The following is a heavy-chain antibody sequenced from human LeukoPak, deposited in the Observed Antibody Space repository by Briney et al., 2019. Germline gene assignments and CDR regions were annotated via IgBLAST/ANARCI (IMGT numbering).Heavy chain of an antibody. D-gene: IGHD5-18*01. CDR1: GGSISSYY. Sequence: SETLSLTCTVSGGSISSYYWSWIRQPPGKGLEWIGYIYYSGGTNYNPSLKSRVTISVDTSKNQFSLKLSSVTAADTAVYYCARVLGYSYGSFDYWGQGTLVTVSS. V-gene: IGHV4-59*08. J-gene: IGHJ4*02. CDR2: IYYSGGT. CDR3: ARVLGYSYGSFDY.